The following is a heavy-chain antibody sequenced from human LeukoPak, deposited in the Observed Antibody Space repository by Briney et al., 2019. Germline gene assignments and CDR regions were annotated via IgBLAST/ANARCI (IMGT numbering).Heavy chain of an antibody. CDR2: IYYSGST. CDR3: AREMYYYGSGSYPNNYDGFDI. D-gene: IGHD3-10*01. J-gene: IGHJ3*02. Sequence: SQTLSLTCTVSGGSISSGDYYWSWIRQPPGKGLEWIGYIYYSGSTYYNPSLESRVTISVDTSKNQFSLKLNSVTAADTAVYYCAREMYYYGSGSYPNNYDGFDIWGQGTMVTVSS. V-gene: IGHV4-30-4*08. CDR1: GGSISSGDYY.